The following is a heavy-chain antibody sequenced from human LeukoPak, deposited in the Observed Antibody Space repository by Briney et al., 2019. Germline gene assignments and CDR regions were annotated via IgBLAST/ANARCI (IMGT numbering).Heavy chain of an antibody. J-gene: IGHJ4*02. Sequence: GGSLRLSCAASGFTFSSYAMSWVRQAPGKGLEWVSAISGSGGSTYYADSVKGRFTISRDNAKNSLYLQMNSLRAEDTAVYYCARDRTYHYDSSRAVYWGQGTLVTVSS. D-gene: IGHD3-22*01. CDR3: ARDRTYHYDSSRAVY. CDR1: GFTFSSYA. CDR2: ISGSGGST. V-gene: IGHV3-23*01.